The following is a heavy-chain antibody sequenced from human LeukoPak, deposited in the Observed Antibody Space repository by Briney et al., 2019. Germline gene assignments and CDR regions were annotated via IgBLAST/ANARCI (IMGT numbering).Heavy chain of an antibody. D-gene: IGHD3-10*01. CDR3: AKDYGSGSYYSYYYYYYGMDV. V-gene: IGHV3-9*01. J-gene: IGHJ6*02. Sequence: GGSLRLSCAASGFTFDDYAMHWVRQAPGKGLEWVSGISWNSGSIGYADSVKGRFTISRDNAKNSLYLQMNSLRAEDTALYYCAKDYGSGSYYSYYYYYYGMDVWGQGTTVTVSS. CDR1: GFTFDDYA. CDR2: ISWNSGSI.